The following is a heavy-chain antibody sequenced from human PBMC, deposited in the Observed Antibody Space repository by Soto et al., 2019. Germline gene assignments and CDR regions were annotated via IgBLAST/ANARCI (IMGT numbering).Heavy chain of an antibody. V-gene: IGHV3-21*01. CDR3: TSNEFIAH. J-gene: IGHJ4*02. D-gene: IGHD6-13*01. CDR2: ISSSSSYI. CDR1: GFTFSSYS. Sequence: EVQLVESGGGLVKPGGSLRLSCAASGFTFSSYSMNSVRQAPGKGLEWVSSISSSSSYIYYAGSVKGRFTISRDNAKNSLYLQMKSLRAEDTAVYYCTSNEFIAHWGQGTLVNVSS.